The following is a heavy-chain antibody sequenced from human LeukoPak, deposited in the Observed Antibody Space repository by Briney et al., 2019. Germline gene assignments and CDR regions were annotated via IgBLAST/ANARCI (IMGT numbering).Heavy chain of an antibody. J-gene: IGHJ4*02. CDR3: AKKGSSSWYVDY. D-gene: IGHD6-13*01. CDR1: GFTFSSYG. CDR2: IWYDGSNK. V-gene: IGHV3-33*06. Sequence: GGSLRLSCAAPGFTFSSYGMHWVRQAPGKGLEWVAVIWYDGSNKYYADSVKGRFTISRDNSKNTLYLQMISLRAEDTAVYYCAKKGSSSWYVDYWGQGTLVTVSS.